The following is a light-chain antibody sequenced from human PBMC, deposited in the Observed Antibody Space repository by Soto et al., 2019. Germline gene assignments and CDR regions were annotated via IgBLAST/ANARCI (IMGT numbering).Light chain of an antibody. J-gene: IGKJ1*01. CDR2: GAS. V-gene: IGKV3-20*01. Sequence: EIVLTQSPGTLSLSPGERATLSCRASQSVTNKYLAWYQQKPGQAPRLLIYGASSRATGIPDRFSGGGSGTDFTLTIGRLDPEDFAVYYCHQYGSSPWTFGQGTKVEIK. CDR3: HQYGSSPWT. CDR1: QSVTNKY.